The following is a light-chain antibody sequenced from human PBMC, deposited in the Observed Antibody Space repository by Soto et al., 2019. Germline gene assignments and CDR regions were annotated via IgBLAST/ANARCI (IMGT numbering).Light chain of an antibody. CDR1: QSLLHSNGYNY. V-gene: IGKV2-28*01. CDR2: LGS. J-gene: IGKJ2*01. CDR3: MQALQTPDN. Sequence: DIVMNQSPLSLPVTPGEPASISCRSSQSLLHSNGYNYLDWYLQKPGQSPQLLIYLGSNRASGVPDRFSGSGSGTDFTLQISIVEAEDVGVYYCMQALQTPDNCGQGNKLEIK.